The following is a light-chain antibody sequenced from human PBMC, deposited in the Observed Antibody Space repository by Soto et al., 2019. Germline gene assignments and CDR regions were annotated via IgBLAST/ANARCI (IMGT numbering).Light chain of an antibody. CDR2: GAS. Sequence: EIVLTQSPGTLSLSPGERATLSCRASQSVSSSYLAWYQQKPGQAPRLLIYGASSRATGIPDRFSGSGSGTDFTLTISRLEPEDFAVYYSQQWRTFGQGTKLEIK. CDR3: QQWRT. J-gene: IGKJ2*01. CDR1: QSVSSSY. V-gene: IGKV3-20*01.